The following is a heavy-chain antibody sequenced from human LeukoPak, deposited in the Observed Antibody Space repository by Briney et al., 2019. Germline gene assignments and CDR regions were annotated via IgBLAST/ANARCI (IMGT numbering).Heavy chain of an antibody. V-gene: IGHV4-38-2*02. Sequence: SETLSLTCSVSGYSISSGYYWGWIRQPPGKGLEWIGTIYHSGSTYYNPSLKSRVTISIDTSKNQFSLKLSSVTAADTAVYYCARDPFGEYAFDIWGQGTMVTVSS. CDR3: ARDPFGEYAFDI. D-gene: IGHD3-10*01. CDR2: IYHSGST. CDR1: GYSISSGYY. J-gene: IGHJ3*02.